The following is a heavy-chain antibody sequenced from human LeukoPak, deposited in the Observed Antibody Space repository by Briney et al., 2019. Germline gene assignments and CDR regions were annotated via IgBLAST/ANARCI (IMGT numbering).Heavy chain of an antibody. D-gene: IGHD1-26*01. CDR1: GGSISSYY. Sequence: SETLSLTCTVSGGSISSYYWSWIRQPPGKGLEWIGYIYYSGSTNYNPSLKSRVTISVDTSKHQFSLKLSSVTAADTAVYYCARVRQVGATTDSNWFDPWGQGTLVTVSS. CDR3: ARVRQVGATTDSNWFDP. J-gene: IGHJ5*02. CDR2: IYYSGST. V-gene: IGHV4-59*01.